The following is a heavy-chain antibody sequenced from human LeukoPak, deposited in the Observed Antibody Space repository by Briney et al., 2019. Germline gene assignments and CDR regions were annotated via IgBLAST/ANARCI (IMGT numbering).Heavy chain of an antibody. Sequence: GGSLRPSCTASGFTFTNAWMTWVRQAPGKGLEWVGRIKSKTDGGTTDYAAPVKGRFTISRDDSKNTLFLQMNSLKAEDTAIYYCTTETYSSSWYGTWFDPWGQETLVTVSS. D-gene: IGHD6-13*01. V-gene: IGHV3-15*01. CDR3: TTETYSSSWYGTWFDP. CDR2: IKSKTDGGTT. J-gene: IGHJ5*02. CDR1: GFTFTNAW.